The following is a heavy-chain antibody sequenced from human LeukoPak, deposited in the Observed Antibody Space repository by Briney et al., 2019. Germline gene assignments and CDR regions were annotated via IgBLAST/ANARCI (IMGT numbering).Heavy chain of an antibody. D-gene: IGHD1/OR15-1a*01. CDR1: GGSISSSSYY. CDR3: AGAKNSFDY. Sequence: PSETLSLTCTVSGGSISSSSYYWGWIRQPPGKGREWIGSIYYSGSTYYNPSLKSRVTISVDTSKNQFSLKLSSVTAADTAVYYCAGAKNSFDYWGQGTLVTVSS. CDR2: IYYSGST. V-gene: IGHV4-39*01. J-gene: IGHJ4*02.